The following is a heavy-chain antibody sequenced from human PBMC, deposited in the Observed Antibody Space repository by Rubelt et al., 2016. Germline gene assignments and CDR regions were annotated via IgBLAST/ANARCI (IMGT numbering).Heavy chain of an antibody. J-gene: IGHJ4*02. Sequence: QTLTLTCTFSGFSLSTSGMCVSWIRQPPGKALEWLARIDWDDDKYYSTSLKTRLTISKDTSKNQVVLTMTNMDPVDTATYYCARIRYSSSSADYWCQGTLVTVSS. D-gene: IGHD6-6*01. V-gene: IGHV2-70*11. CDR1: GFSLSTSGMC. CDR2: IDWDDDK. CDR3: ARIRYSSSSADY.